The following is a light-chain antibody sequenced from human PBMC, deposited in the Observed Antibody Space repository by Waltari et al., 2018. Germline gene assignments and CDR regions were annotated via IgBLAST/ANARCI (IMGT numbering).Light chain of an antibody. CDR2: GAS. CDR3: QQYNEWPRT. J-gene: IGKJ1*01. Sequence: EVVLTQPPAALSVSPGERATLSRRASQNVNYYLAWYQQKDGQAPRLLIYGASTRATGIPDRFSGSGSGTEFTLSISSLQSEDFAIYYCQQYNEWPRTFGQGTRVEI. V-gene: IGKV3-15*01. CDR1: QNVNYY.